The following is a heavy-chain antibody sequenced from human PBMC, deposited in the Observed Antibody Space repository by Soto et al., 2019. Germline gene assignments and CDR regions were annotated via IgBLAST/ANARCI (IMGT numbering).Heavy chain of an antibody. CDR2: IYYSGST. CDR1: GGSISRSSYY. J-gene: IGHJ4*02. D-gene: IGHD3-9*01. Sequence: QLQLQESGPVLVKPSVTLSLTCTVSGGSISRSSYYWGWIRQPQGKGLEWSGSIYYSGSTYYNPNPGGXXXFXXDTSTTQCSLKLSSVTAADRAGYYCAGHDWYAVDYGGQGTLGTV. CDR3: AGHDWYAVDY. V-gene: IGHV4-39*01.